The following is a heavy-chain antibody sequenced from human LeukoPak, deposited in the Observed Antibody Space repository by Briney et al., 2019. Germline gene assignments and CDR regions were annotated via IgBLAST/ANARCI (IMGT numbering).Heavy chain of an antibody. CDR2: IYYSGST. CDR1: GGSISSGGYY. V-gene: IGHV4-31*03. D-gene: IGHD4-23*01. J-gene: IGHJ4*02. Sequence: SETLSLTCTVSGGSISSGGYYWSWIRQHPGKGLEWIGYIYYSGSTYYNPSLKSRVTISVDTSKNQFSLKLSSVTAADTAVYYCARDGYGGNEGWGQGTLVTVSS. CDR3: ARDGYGGNEG.